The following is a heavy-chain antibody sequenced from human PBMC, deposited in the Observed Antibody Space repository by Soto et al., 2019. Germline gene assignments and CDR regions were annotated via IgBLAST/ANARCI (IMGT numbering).Heavy chain of an antibody. CDR2: IGIAGDT. J-gene: IGHJ6*02. V-gene: IGHV3-13*01. CDR1: GFSFSVDD. Sequence: DVQLVESGGTLVQPGGSLRLSCAASGFSFSVDDMHWVRQATGKGLEWVSGIGIAGDTYYSGSVKGRFTISRENAKNSLYLQMNSLRAGDTAVYYCARDRHGMDVWGQGTTVTVSS. CDR3: ARDRHGMDV.